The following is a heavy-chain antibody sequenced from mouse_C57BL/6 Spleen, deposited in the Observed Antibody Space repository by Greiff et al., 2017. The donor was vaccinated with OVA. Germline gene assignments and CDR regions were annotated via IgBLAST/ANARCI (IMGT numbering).Heavy chain of an antibody. CDR3: ASELLRQVANGFAY. CDR2: IDPSDSYT. J-gene: IGHJ3*01. CDR1: GYTFTSYW. Sequence: VQLQQPGAELVRPGTSVKLSCKASGYTFTSYWMHWVKQRPGQGLEWIGVIDPSDSYTNYNQKFKGKATLTVDTSSSTAYMQLSSLTSEDSAVYYCASELLRQVANGFAYWGQGTLVTVSA. D-gene: IGHD1-1*01. V-gene: IGHV1-59*01.